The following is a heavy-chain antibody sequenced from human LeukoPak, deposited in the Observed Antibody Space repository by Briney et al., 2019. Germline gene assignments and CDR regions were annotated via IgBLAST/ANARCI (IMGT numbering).Heavy chain of an antibody. CDR1: GFTFSSYG. CDR3: AKDSCGGDCSYFDY. Sequence: PGRSLRLSCAASGFTFSSYGMHWVRQAPGQGLEWVAVISYDGSNKYYADSVKGRFTISRDNSKNTLYLQMNSLRAEDTAVYYCAKDSCGGDCSYFDYWGQGSLVTVSS. V-gene: IGHV3-30*18. J-gene: IGHJ4*02. CDR2: ISYDGSNK. D-gene: IGHD2-21*02.